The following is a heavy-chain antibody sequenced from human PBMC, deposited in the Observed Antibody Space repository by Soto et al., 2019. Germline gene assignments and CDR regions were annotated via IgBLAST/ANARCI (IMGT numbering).Heavy chain of an antibody. CDR1: GYTFTGHY. CDR2: IGPESGAT. J-gene: IGHJ4*02. Sequence: GASVKVSCKASGYTFTGHYIHWVRQAPEQGPEWMGEIGPESGATRYAQRFQGRVTMTRDMSITTVYMELNNLSPDDTAVYYCGRRRSGQRVVFYWGQGTPITVSS. CDR3: GRRRSGQRVVFY. V-gene: IGHV1-2*02. D-gene: IGHD1-26*01.